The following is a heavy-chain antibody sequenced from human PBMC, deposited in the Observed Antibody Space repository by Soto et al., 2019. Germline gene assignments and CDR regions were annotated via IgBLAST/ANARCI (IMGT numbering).Heavy chain of an antibody. CDR2: IIPIFGTA. V-gene: IGHV1-69*13. J-gene: IGHJ6*02. CDR3: ARTRYSSSWYSNPPYYYYGMDV. CDR1: GGTFSSYA. Sequence: SVKVSCKASGGTFSSYAISWVRQAPGQGLEWMGGIIPIFGTANYAQKFQGRVTITADESTSTAYMELSSLRSEDTAAYYCARTRYSSSWYSNPPYYYYGMDVWGQGTTVTVSS. D-gene: IGHD6-13*01.